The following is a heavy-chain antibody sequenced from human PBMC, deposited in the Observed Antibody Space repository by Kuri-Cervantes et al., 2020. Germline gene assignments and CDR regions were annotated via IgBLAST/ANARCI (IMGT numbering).Heavy chain of an antibody. CDR2: ISAYNGNT. V-gene: IGHV1-18*01. J-gene: IGHJ5*02. D-gene: IGHD3-10*01. CDR3: ARGPYITMVQGVIIGWFDP. CDR1: GYTFTSYG. Sequence: ASVKVSCKASGYTFTSYGISRVRQAPGQGLEWMGWISAYNGNTNYAQKLQGRVTMTTDTSTSTAYMELRSLRSDDTAVYYCARGPYITMVQGVIIGWFDPWGQGTLVTVSS.